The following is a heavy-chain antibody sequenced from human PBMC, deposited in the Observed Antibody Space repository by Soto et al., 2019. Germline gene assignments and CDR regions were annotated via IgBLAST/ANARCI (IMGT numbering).Heavy chain of an antibody. CDR2: INPIVGRT. Sequence: ASVKVSCKASGGTFSSYAISWVRQAPGQGLEWMGRINPIVGRTNYAQKFQGRVTMTRDTSTSTVYMELSSLRSEDTAVYYCARNTVAYDSSGTPSPWGQGTLVTVSS. V-gene: IGHV1-69*04. CDR3: ARNTVAYDSSGTPSP. CDR1: GGTFSSYA. J-gene: IGHJ5*02. D-gene: IGHD3-22*01.